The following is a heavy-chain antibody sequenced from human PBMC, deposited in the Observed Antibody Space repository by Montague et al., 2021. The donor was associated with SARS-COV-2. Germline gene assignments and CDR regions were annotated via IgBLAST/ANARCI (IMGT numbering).Heavy chain of an antibody. D-gene: IGHD3-22*01. CDR3: ARGPDSSGCYNDFDY. CDR1: GGSISSSHW. CDR2: IYDSETI. J-gene: IGHJ4*02. Sequence: SETLSLTCAVSGGSISSSHWFTWVRQPPGKGLEWIGDIYDSETINYNPSLKRRVTISVDRTKNQFSLKLSSVTAADTAVYYCARGPDSSGCYNDFDYWGQGTLVTVSS. V-gene: IGHV4-4*02.